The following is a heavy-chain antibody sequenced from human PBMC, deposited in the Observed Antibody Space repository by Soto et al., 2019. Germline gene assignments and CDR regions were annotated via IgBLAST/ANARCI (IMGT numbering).Heavy chain of an antibody. Sequence: ASVKVSCKASGYTFTGYYMHWVRQAPGQGLEWMGWINPNSGGTNYAQKFQGWVTMTRDTSISTAYMELSRLRSDDTAVYYCAREVSSWHGDYFDYWGQGTLVTVSS. CDR1: GYTFTGYY. V-gene: IGHV1-2*04. CDR2: INPNSGGT. CDR3: AREVSSWHGDYFDY. J-gene: IGHJ4*02. D-gene: IGHD6-13*01.